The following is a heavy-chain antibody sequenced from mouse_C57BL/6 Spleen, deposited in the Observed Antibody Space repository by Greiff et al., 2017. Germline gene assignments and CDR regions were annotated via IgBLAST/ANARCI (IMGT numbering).Heavy chain of an antibody. J-gene: IGHJ4*01. V-gene: IGHV14-1*01. CDR1: GFNIKDYH. CDR2: IDPEDGDT. CDR3: TTYSNYEDAMDY. Sequence: EVQLQQSGAELVRPGASVKLSCTASGFNIKDYHMHWVKQRPEQGLEWIGRIDPEDGDTEYAPKFQGKATMTADTSSNTAYLQLSSLTSEDTAVYYCTTYSNYEDAMDYWGQGTSVTVSS. D-gene: IGHD2-5*01.